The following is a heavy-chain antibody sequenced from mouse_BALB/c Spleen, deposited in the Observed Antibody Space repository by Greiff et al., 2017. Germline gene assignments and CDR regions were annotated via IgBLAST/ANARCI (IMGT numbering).Heavy chain of an antibody. J-gene: IGHJ4*01. D-gene: IGHD1-1*01. V-gene: IGHV1-18*01. CDR1: GYSFTGYT. Sequence: EVQLVESGPELVKPGASLKLSCKASGYSFTGYTMNWVKQSHGKNLEWIGLINPYNGGTSYNQKFKGKATLTVDKSSSTAYMELLSLTSEDSAVYYCAIYYGSSYGAMDYWGQGTSVTVSS. CDR3: AIYYGSSYGAMDY. CDR2: INPYNGGT.